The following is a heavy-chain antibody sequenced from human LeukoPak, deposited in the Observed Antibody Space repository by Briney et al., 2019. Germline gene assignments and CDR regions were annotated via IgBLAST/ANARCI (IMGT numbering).Heavy chain of an antibody. V-gene: IGHV4-39*01. J-gene: IGHJ6*02. Sequence: SETLSLTCTVSGGSISSSSYYWGWIRQPPGKGLEWIGSIYYSGSTYYNPSLKSRVTISVDTSKNQFSLKLSSVTAADTAVYYCARHPPPPPDILTGYYRDYGMDVWGQGTTVTVSS. CDR3: ARHPPPPPDILTGYYRDYGMDV. CDR1: GGSISSSSYY. CDR2: IYYSGST. D-gene: IGHD3-9*01.